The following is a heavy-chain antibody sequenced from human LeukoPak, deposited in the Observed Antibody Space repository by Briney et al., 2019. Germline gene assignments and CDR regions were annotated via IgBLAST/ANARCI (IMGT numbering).Heavy chain of an antibody. D-gene: IGHD3-22*01. CDR1: GGSISSGSYY. CDR3: ARGPSPDYDDSSGYYYFDY. Sequence: PSQTLSLTCTVSGGSISSGSYYWSWIRQPAGKGLEWIGRIYTSGSTNYNPSLKSRVTISVDTSKNQFSLKLSSVTAADTAVYYCARGPSPDYDDSSGYYYFDYWGQGTLVTVSS. V-gene: IGHV4-61*02. J-gene: IGHJ4*02. CDR2: IYTSGST.